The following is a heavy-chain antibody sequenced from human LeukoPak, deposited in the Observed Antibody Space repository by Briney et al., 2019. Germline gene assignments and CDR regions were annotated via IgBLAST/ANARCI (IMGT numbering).Heavy chain of an antibody. CDR2: IYTSGST. CDR3: ARDVGQWLVFFDY. CDR1: GVSISSGSYY. D-gene: IGHD6-19*01. J-gene: IGHJ4*02. Sequence: PSQTLSLTCTVSGVSISSGSYYWSWIRQPAGKGLEWIGRIYTSGSTNYNPSLKSRVTISVDTSKNQFSLKLSSVTAADTAVYYCARDVGQWLVFFDYWGQGTLVTVSS. V-gene: IGHV4-61*02.